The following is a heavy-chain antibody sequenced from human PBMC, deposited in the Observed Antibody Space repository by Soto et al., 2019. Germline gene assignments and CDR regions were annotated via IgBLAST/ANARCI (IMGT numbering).Heavy chain of an antibody. D-gene: IGHD7-27*01. CDR3: ARGPPKWGFDF. J-gene: IGHJ4*02. Sequence: QVQLVQSGAEVKEPGASVKVSCKASGYNFISYDFNWVRQAAGQGPEWMGWMSSNSGHTGYAQKFQGRVTMTRDISRSTADMELSSLRSEDTAVYYCARGPPKWGFDFWGPGVLVTVSS. V-gene: IGHV1-8*01. CDR1: GYNFISYD. CDR2: MSSNSGHT.